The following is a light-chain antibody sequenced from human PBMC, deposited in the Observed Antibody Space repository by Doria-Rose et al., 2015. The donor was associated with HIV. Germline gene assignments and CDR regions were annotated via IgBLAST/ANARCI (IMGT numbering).Light chain of an antibody. CDR1: QSLLYTSKNY. J-gene: IGKJ3*01. Sequence: TQPPESLGMSLGERATLNCKSNQSLLYTSKNYLAWYQQKPGQPPILLIDWASTRQSGVPARFSGSGSGTDSTLTISSLEAEDVAVYYCQQYYDTPSFGPGTTVDIK. V-gene: IGKV4-1*01. CDR3: QQYYDTPS. CDR2: WAS.